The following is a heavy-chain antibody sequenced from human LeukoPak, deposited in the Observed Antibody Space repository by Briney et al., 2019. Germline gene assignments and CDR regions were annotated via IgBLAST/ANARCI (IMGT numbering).Heavy chain of an antibody. V-gene: IGHV3-30*18. Sequence: GGSLRLSCAASGFSFNNAWMNWVRQAPGKGLEWVAVISYDGSNKYFADSVKGRFTISRDNPKNTLYLQMNSLRAEDTAVYYCAKSTTVTTQQRGYFDYWGQGTLVTVSS. D-gene: IGHD4-11*01. J-gene: IGHJ4*02. CDR2: ISYDGSNK. CDR1: GFSFNNAW. CDR3: AKSTTVTTQQRGYFDY.